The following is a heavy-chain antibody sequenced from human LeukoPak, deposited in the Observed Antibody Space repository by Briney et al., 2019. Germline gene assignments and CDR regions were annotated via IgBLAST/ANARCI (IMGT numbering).Heavy chain of an antibody. CDR3: ARLQRSSLDPDYYYMDV. CDR2: IIPAFNSP. CDR1: GYTFTSYG. D-gene: IGHD6-6*01. J-gene: IGHJ6*03. V-gene: IGHV1-69*13. Sequence: SVKVSCKASGYTFTSYGISWVRQAPGQGLEWMGGIIPAFNSPNYAQKLQGRVTFTADGPTSTVYMELSSLRSEDTAVYYCARLQRSSLDPDYYYMDVWGNGTTVIVS.